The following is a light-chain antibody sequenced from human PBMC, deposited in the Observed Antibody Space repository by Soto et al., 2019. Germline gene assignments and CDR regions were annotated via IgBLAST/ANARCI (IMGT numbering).Light chain of an antibody. CDR3: QQYDNLPPYT. V-gene: IGKV1-33*01. J-gene: IGKJ2*01. CDR1: RDISVY. Sequence: DIQMTQSPSSLSASVGERVTITCQATRDISVYLNWYQQKPGRPPKLLVYDATNLQTGVPSRFSASGSGTHFSLTISSLQPEDIATYYCQQYDNLPPYTFGQGTKLEIK. CDR2: DAT.